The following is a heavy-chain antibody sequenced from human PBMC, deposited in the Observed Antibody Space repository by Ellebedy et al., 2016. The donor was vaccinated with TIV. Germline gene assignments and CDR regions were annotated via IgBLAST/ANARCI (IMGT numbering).Heavy chain of an antibody. CDR3: AKDAWEKARISWEHDY. CDR2: VSYGGNNK. V-gene: IGHV3-30*04. Sequence: PGGSLRLSCAASGFTFSSYAMHWVRQAPGKGLEWVAVVSYGGNNKYYADSVKGRFTISRDNSKNTLYLQMDSLTAEDTAVYYCAKDAWEKARISWEHDYWGQGTLVIVSS. D-gene: IGHD5-24*01. J-gene: IGHJ4*02. CDR1: GFTFSSYA.